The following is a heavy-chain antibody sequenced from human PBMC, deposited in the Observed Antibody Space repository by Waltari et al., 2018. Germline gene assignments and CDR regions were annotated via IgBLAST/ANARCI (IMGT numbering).Heavy chain of an antibody. CDR2: LWHDGSDK. J-gene: IGHJ4*02. D-gene: IGHD6-13*01. CDR3: AKDAAAAGAFDY. V-gene: IGHV3-33*06. Sequence: QVQLVESGGGVVVPGAAVSVSFPGYGFSFLGFAMARVRQAPGKGLVWVAVLWHDGSDKFYGDSVKGRFIISRDNSKNTLYLQMNSLRAEDTAVYYCAKDAAAAGAFDYWGQGTLVTVSS. CDR1: GFSFLGFA.